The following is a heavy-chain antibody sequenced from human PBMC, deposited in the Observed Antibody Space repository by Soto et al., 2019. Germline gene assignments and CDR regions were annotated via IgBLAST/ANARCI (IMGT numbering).Heavy chain of an antibody. V-gene: IGHV3-21*01. D-gene: IGHD5-12*01. CDR3: AREAGSGYDSFDY. CDR1: VFTFSSYS. Sequence: GTLRLYCAASVFTFSSYSMNWVRQAPGKGLEWVSSISSSSSYIYYADSVKGRFTISRDNAKNSLYLQMNSLRAEDTAVYYCAREAGSGYDSFDYWGQGTLVTVSS. CDR2: ISSSSSYI. J-gene: IGHJ4*02.